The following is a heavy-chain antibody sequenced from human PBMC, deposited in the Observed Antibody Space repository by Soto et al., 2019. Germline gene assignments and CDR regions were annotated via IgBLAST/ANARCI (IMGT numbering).Heavy chain of an antibody. CDR1: GGSISSYY. CDR2: IYYSGST. CDR3: AREAWMNAPFGYFDY. Sequence: PSETLSLTCTVSGGSISSYYWSWIRQPPGKGLEWIGYIYYSGSTNYNPSLKSRVTISVDTSKNQFSLKLSSVTAADTAVFYCAREAWMNAPFGYFDYWGQGTLVTVSS. V-gene: IGHV4-59*01. J-gene: IGHJ4*02. D-gene: IGHD3-3*01.